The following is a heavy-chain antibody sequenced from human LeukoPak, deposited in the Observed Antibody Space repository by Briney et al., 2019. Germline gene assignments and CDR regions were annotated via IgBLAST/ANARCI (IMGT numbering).Heavy chain of an antibody. CDR3: ARIGYSGYDFDY. Sequence: PSETLSLTCTVSGGSISSGGYYWSWIRQHPGKGLEWIGCIHYSGSTYYNPSLKSRVTISVDTSNNQFSLKLSSVTAADTAVYYCARIGYSGYDFDYWGQGTLVTVSS. J-gene: IGHJ4*02. CDR2: IHYSGST. V-gene: IGHV4-31*03. CDR1: GGSISSGGYY. D-gene: IGHD5-12*01.